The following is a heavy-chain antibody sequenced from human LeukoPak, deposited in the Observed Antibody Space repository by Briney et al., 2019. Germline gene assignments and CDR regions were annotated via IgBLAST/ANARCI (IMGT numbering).Heavy chain of an antibody. CDR2: IYYSGST. CDR1: GGSISSYY. J-gene: IGHJ5*02. V-gene: IGHV4-59*08. D-gene: IGHD3-16*01. Sequence: SETLSLTCTVSGGSISSYYWSWIRQPPGKGLEWIGYIYYSGSTNYNPSLTRRASISVGTSNNQSSLKLSSATAPGPAGYCCPGGAHYWFDPWGQGNLGTVSS. CDR3: PGGAHYWFDP.